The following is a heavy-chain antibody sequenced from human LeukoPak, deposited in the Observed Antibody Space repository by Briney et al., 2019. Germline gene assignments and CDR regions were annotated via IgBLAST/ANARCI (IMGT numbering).Heavy chain of an antibody. D-gene: IGHD6-19*01. V-gene: IGHV4-59*01. CDR3: ARAWSPIAVAGTFLDY. CDR2: IYYSGST. CDR1: GGSISSYY. J-gene: IGHJ4*02. Sequence: PSETLSLTCTVSGGSISSYYWSWIRQPPGKGLEWIGYIYYSGSTNYNPSLKSRATISVDTSKNQFSLKLSSVTAADTAVYYCARAWSPIAVAGTFLDYWGQGTLVTVSS.